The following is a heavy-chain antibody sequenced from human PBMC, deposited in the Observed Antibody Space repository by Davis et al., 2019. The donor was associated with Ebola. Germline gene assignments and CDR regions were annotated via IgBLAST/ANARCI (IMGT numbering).Heavy chain of an antibody. Sequence: MPGGSLRLSCTVSGGSIRSSSYYWGWIRQPPGKGLEWIGSIYYSGSTYYNPSLKSRVTISVDTSKNQFSLKLSSVTAADTAVYYCARQGVIYYYYGMDVWGQGTTVTVSS. CDR1: GGSIRSSSYY. D-gene: IGHD3-10*01. CDR2: IYYSGST. CDR3: ARQGVIYYYYGMDV. J-gene: IGHJ6*02. V-gene: IGHV4-39*01.